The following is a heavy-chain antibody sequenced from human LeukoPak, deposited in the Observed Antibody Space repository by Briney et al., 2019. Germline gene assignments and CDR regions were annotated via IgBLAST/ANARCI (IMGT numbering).Heavy chain of an antibody. CDR2: IYTSGST. CDR3: ARLGDSRSTRNYYYYMDV. J-gene: IGHJ6*03. V-gene: IGHV4-4*09. CDR1: GGSISSYY. Sequence: PSETLSLTCTVSGGSISSYYWSWIRQPPGKGLEWIGYIYTSGSTNYNPSLKSRVTISVDTSKNQFSLKLSSVTAADTAVYYCARLGDSRSTRNYYYYMDVWGKGTTVTVSS. D-gene: IGHD6-13*01.